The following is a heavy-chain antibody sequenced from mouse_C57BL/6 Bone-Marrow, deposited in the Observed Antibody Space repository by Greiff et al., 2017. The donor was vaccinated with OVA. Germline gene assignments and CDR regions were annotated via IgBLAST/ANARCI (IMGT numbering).Heavy chain of an antibody. J-gene: IGHJ2*01. CDR1: GFTFGNYW. Sequence: EVKLQESGGGLVQPGGSMKLSCVASGFTFGNYWMNWVRQSPEKGLEWVAQIRLKSDNYATHYAEPVKGRFTISRDDSKSSVYLQMNNLRAEDTGIYYCTVNYYGSSGYFDYWGQGTTLTVSS. D-gene: IGHD1-1*01. V-gene: IGHV6-3*01. CDR2: IRLKSDNYAT. CDR3: TVNYYGSSGYFDY.